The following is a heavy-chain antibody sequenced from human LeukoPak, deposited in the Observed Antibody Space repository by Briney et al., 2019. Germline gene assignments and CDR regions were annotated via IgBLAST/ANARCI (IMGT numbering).Heavy chain of an antibody. CDR2: IKPDGSDK. Sequence: GGSLRLSCAAAGFTFSSSWMSWVRQAPGKGLEWVSYIKPDGSDKDYVDSVKGRFTISRDNAKNSLYLQMDSLRAEDTAVYYCATDYRLNSVSTPHYWGQGTLVSVSS. CDR1: GFTFSSSW. CDR3: ATDYRLNSVSTPHY. J-gene: IGHJ4*02. V-gene: IGHV3-7*01. D-gene: IGHD5/OR15-5a*01.